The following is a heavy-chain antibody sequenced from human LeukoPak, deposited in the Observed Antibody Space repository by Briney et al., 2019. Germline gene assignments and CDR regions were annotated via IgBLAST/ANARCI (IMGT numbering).Heavy chain of an antibody. J-gene: IGHJ4*02. CDR2: INHSGST. CDR3: ARHRDTAMVNFDY. V-gene: IGHV4-34*01. Sequence: SETLSLTCAVYGGSFSGYYWSWIRQPPGKGLEWIGEINHSGSTNYNPSLKSRVTIPVDTSKNQFSLKLSSVTAADTAVYYCARHRDTAMVNFDYWGQGTLVTVSS. D-gene: IGHD5-18*01. CDR1: GGSFSGYY.